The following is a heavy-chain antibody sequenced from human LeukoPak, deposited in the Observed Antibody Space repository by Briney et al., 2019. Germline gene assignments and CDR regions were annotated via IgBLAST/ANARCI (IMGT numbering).Heavy chain of an antibody. J-gene: IGHJ4*02. D-gene: IGHD3-22*01. Sequence: SVKVSCKAPGGTFSSYAISWVRQAPGQGLEWMGRIIPILGIANYAQKFQGRVTITADKSTSTAYMELSSLRSEDTAVYYCARAEWYYDSSGYYTRYYLDYWGQGTLVTVSS. CDR1: GGTFSSYA. V-gene: IGHV1-69*04. CDR2: IIPILGIA. CDR3: ARAEWYYDSSGYYTRYYLDY.